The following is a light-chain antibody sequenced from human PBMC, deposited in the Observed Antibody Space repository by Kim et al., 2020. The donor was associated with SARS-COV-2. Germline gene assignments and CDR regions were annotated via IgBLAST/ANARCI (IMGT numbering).Light chain of an antibody. CDR1: SGSIDDNY. Sequence: VTISCTRSSGSIDDNYVQWYQQRPGGVPTTVIYEDDQRPSGVSDRFSGSIDNTSNSASLTISGLRTEDEADYYCQSYNRDNVIFGGGTQLTVL. V-gene: IGLV6-57*03. CDR3: QSYNRDNVI. CDR2: EDD. J-gene: IGLJ2*01.